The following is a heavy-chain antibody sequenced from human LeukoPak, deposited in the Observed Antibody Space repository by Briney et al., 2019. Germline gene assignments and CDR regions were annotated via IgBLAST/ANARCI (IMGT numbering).Heavy chain of an antibody. J-gene: IGHJ5*02. V-gene: IGHV1-8*01. CDR3: ARAKLIAARRVHTGNWFDP. CDR2: MNPNSGNT. CDR1: GYTFTSYD. Sequence: GASVKVSCKASGYTFTSYDINWVRQATGQGLEWMGWMNPNSGNTGYAQKFQDRVTMTRNTSISTAYMELSSLRSEDTAVYYCARAKLIAARRVHTGNWFDPWGQGTLVTVSS. D-gene: IGHD6-6*01.